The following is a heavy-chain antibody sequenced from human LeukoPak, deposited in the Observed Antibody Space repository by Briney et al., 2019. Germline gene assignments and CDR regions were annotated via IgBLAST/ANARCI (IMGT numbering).Heavy chain of an antibody. Sequence: PSQTLSLTCAVSGGSISSGVYSWSWIRQPPGKGLEWIGYIYHSGSTYYNPSLKSRVTISVDRSKNQFSLKLSSVTAADTAVYYCAREVLWFRELFMSNWFDPWGQGTLVTVSS. J-gene: IGHJ5*02. V-gene: IGHV4-30-2*01. CDR2: IYHSGST. CDR1: GGSISSGVYS. D-gene: IGHD3-10*01. CDR3: AREVLWFRELFMSNWFDP.